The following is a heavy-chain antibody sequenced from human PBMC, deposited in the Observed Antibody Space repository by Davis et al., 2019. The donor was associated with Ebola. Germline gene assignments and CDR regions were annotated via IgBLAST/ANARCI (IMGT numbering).Heavy chain of an antibody. J-gene: IGHJ3*01. CDR1: GFSISTSGVG. Sequence: SGPTLVKPTQTLTLTCTFSGFSISTSGVGVGWIRQPPGKALEWLALIYWDDDKRYSPSLKSRLSITKDTSKNQVVLTVTNMDHVDTATYYCAKFRSDDAFDVWGPGTMVTVSS. CDR2: IYWDDDK. CDR3: AKFRSDDAFDV. V-gene: IGHV2-5*02.